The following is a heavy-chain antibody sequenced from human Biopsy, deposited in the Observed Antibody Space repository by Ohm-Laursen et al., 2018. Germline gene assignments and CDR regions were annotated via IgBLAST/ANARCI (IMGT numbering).Heavy chain of an antibody. CDR3: ARPPWGHAYGYYNGMDV. CDR1: GFTFRDYY. D-gene: IGHD3-10*01. J-gene: IGHJ6*02. Sequence: GSLRLSCSASGFTFRDYYMIWIRQPPGKGLEWVSYITNSGGTVYYEDSVKGRFTVSRDNAKNSLYLQMDRLRAEDTAVYYCARPPWGHAYGYYNGMDVWGQGTTVTVS. CDR2: ITNSGGTV. V-gene: IGHV3-11*01.